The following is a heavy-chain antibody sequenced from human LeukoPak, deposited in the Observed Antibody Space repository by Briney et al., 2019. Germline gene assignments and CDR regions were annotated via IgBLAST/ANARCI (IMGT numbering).Heavy chain of an antibody. CDR2: ISYDGSNK. Sequence: TGGSLRLSCAASGFTFSSYAMHWVRQAPGKGLEWVAVISYDGSNKYYADSVKGRFTISRDNSKNTLYLQMNSLRAEDTAVYYCARGGDTAMVTTPFDNWGQGTLVTVSS. J-gene: IGHJ4*02. D-gene: IGHD5-18*01. CDR1: GFTFSSYA. CDR3: ARGGDTAMVTTPFDN. V-gene: IGHV3-30-3*01.